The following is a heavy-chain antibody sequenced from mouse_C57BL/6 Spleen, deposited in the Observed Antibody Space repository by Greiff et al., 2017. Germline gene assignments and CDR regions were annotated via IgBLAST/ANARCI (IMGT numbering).Heavy chain of an antibody. CDR1: GYTFTSYW. J-gene: IGHJ4*01. CDR2: IDPSDSYT. Sequence: VQLQQPGAELVMPGASVKLSCKASGYTFTSYWMHWVKQRPGQGLEWIGEIDPSDSYTNYNQKFKGKSTLTVDKSSSTAYMQLSSLTSEDSSVDYCARRGTSHHYAMDYWGQGTSVTVSS. V-gene: IGHV1-69*01. CDR3: ARRGTSHHYAMDY. D-gene: IGHD2-14*01.